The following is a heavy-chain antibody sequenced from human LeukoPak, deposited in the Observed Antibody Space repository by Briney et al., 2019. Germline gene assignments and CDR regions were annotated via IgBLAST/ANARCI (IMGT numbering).Heavy chain of an antibody. J-gene: IGHJ3*02. V-gene: IGHV1-2*06. CDR3: ARGGYCSGGSCYSKGAFDI. D-gene: IGHD2-15*01. Sequence: ASVKVSCKASGYTFTGYYMHWVRQAPGQGLEWMGRINPNSGGTNYAQKFQGRVTMTRDTSISTAYTELSRLRSDDTAVYYCARGGYCSGGSCYSKGAFDIWGQGTMVTVSS. CDR2: INPNSGGT. CDR1: GYTFTGYY.